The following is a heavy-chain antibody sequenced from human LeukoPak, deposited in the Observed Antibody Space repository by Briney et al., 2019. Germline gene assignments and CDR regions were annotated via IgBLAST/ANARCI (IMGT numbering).Heavy chain of an antibody. J-gene: IGHJ4*02. CDR3: AKDGGSYYDKTSYSDY. Sequence: GGSLRLSCAASGFTFSSYAMSWVRQAPGKGLEWVSAISGSGGSTYYADSVKGRFTISRDNSKNTLYLQMNSLRAEDTAVYYCAKDGGSYYDKTSYSDYWGQGTLVTVSS. V-gene: IGHV3-23*01. D-gene: IGHD1-26*01. CDR1: GFTFSSYA. CDR2: ISGSGGST.